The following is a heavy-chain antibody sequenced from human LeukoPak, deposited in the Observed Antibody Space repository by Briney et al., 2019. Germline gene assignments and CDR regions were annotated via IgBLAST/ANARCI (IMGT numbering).Heavy chain of an antibody. V-gene: IGHV5-10-1*01. J-gene: IGHJ4*02. CDR3: ARGGRYDYVWGSYRYTY. CDR2: IDPSDSYT. CDR1: GYSFTSYW. D-gene: IGHD3-16*02. Sequence: GESLKISCKGSGYSFTSYWISWVRQMPGKGLEWMGRIDPSDSYTNYSPSFQGHVTTSADKSISTAYLQWSSLKASDTAMYYCARGGRYDYVWGSYRYTYWGQGTLVTVSS.